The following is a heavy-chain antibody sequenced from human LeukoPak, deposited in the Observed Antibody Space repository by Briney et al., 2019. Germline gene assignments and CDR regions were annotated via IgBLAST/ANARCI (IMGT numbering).Heavy chain of an antibody. CDR2: INHSGST. D-gene: IGHD5-18*01. V-gene: IGHV4-34*01. J-gene: IGHJ6*03. CDR3: ARRSGGYSYGYSDYYYYYMDV. Sequence: SETLSLTCAVYGGSFSGYYWSWIRQPPGKGLEWIGEINHSGSTNYNPSLKSRVTISVDTSKNQFSLKLSSVTAADTAVYYCARRSGGYSYGYSDYYYYYMDVWGKGTTVTVSS. CDR1: GGSFSGYY.